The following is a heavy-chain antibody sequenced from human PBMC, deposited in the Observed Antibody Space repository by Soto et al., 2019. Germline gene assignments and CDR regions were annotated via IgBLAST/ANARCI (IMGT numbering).Heavy chain of an antibody. CDR2: INPSGGST. Sequence: GASVKVSCKASGYTFTSYYMHWVRQAPGQGLEWMGIINPSGGSTSYAQKFQGRVTMTRDTSTSTVYMELSSLRSEDTAVYYCARDLASVVAATDDALDIWGQGTMVTVSS. D-gene: IGHD2-15*01. V-gene: IGHV1-46*01. CDR1: GYTFTSYY. J-gene: IGHJ3*02. CDR3: ARDLASVVAATDDALDI.